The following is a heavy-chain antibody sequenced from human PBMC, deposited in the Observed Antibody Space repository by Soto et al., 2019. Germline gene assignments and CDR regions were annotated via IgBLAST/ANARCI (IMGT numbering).Heavy chain of an antibody. J-gene: IGHJ3*02. CDR2: IVVGSGNT. Sequence: SVKVSCKASGFTFTNSAVQWVRQARGQRLEWIGWIVVGSGNTNYAQKFQERITITRDMSTSTAYMELSSLRSEDTAVYYCAATGISYYYDSSGYYYARPDAFDIWGQGTLVTVSS. CDR3: AATGISYYYDSSGYYYARPDAFDI. CDR1: GFTFTNSA. V-gene: IGHV1-58*01. D-gene: IGHD3-22*01.